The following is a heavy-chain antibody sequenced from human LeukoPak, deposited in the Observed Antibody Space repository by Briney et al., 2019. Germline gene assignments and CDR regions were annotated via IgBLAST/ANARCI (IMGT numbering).Heavy chain of an antibody. CDR1: GFTFSSYA. CDR3: AKADYYDSSGYYPLDY. Sequence: GGSLRLSCAASGFTFSSYAMSWARQAPGKGLEWVSAISGSGGSTYYADSVKGRFTISRDNSKNTLYLQMNSLRAEDTAVYYCAKADYYDSSGYYPLDYWGQGTLVTVSS. D-gene: IGHD3-22*01. V-gene: IGHV3-23*01. CDR2: ISGSGGST. J-gene: IGHJ4*02.